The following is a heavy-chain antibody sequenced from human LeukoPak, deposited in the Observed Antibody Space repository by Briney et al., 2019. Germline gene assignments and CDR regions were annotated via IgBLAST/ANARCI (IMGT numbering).Heavy chain of an antibody. CDR2: IYYTGT. CDR1: GDSISSNIYY. D-gene: IGHD7-27*01. CDR3: ASRKLGNDY. Sequence: SETLSLTCTVSGDSISSNIYYWSWIRQSPGKGLEWIGYIYYTGTSYNPSLKSRVTISADTSKNQFSLKLISVTAADTAVYYCASRKLGNDYWGQGTLVTVSS. V-gene: IGHV4-61*01. J-gene: IGHJ4*02.